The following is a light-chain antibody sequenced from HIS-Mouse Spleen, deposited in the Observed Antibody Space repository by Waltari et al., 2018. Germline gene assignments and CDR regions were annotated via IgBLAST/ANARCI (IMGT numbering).Light chain of an antibody. Sequence: ELVMTPSPATLSVSPGERATLSCRASQSVSSNLAWYQQKPGQAPRLLIYGASTRATGIPARFSGSGSGTEFTLTISSMQSEDFAVYYCQQYNNWPPVWTFGQGTKVEIK. CDR2: GAS. CDR3: QQYNNWPPVWT. J-gene: IGKJ1*01. CDR1: QSVSSN. V-gene: IGKV3-15*01.